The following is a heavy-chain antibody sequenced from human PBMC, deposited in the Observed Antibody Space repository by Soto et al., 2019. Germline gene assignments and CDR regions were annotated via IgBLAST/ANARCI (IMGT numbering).Heavy chain of an antibody. CDR3: ARGVSSYYDFWSGYLSYFDY. Sequence: SQTLSLTCTVSGGSISSRGYYLSWIRPHPGKGLEWIGYIYYSGSTYYNPSLKSRVTISVDTSKNQFSLKLSSVTAADTAVYYCARGVSSYYDFWSGYLSYFDYWGQGTLVTVSS. V-gene: IGHV4-31*03. CDR1: GGSISSRGYY. CDR2: IYYSGST. J-gene: IGHJ4*02. D-gene: IGHD3-3*01.